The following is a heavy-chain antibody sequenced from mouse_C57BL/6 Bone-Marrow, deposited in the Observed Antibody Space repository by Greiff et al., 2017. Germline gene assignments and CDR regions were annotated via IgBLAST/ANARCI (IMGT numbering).Heavy chain of an antibody. Sequence: EVLLVESGGDLVKPGGSLKLSCAASGFTFSSYGMSWVRQTPDKRLEWVATISSDGSYTYYPDSLKGRFTISRDNAKNTLYLQMSSLKSEDTAMYYCARHTVFYYYGPLAYWGQGTSVTVSA. J-gene: IGHJ4*01. D-gene: IGHD1-1*01. CDR1: GFTFSSYG. CDR2: ISSDGSYT. CDR3: ARHTVFYYYGPLAY. V-gene: IGHV5-6*01.